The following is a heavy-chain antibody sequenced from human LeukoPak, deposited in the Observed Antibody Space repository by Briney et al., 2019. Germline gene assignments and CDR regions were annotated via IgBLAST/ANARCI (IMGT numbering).Heavy chain of an antibody. D-gene: IGHD5-12*01. CDR3: ARIGWLRDNVY. J-gene: IGHJ4*02. V-gene: IGHV3-48*01. CDR2: ISSSSSTI. CDR1: GFTFSSYS. Sequence: GGSLRLSCAASGFTFSSYSMNWVRQAPGKGLEWVSYISSSSSTIYYADSVKGRFTISRDNAKNSLYLQMNSLRAEDAAVYYCARIGWLRDNVYWGQGTLVTVSS.